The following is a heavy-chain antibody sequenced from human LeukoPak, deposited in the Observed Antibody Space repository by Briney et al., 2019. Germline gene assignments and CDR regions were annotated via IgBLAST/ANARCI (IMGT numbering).Heavy chain of an antibody. J-gene: IGHJ4*01. CDR2: IQDEGITN. CDR3: AKARDSANYYFDS. Sequence: PGGSLRLSCLGSGFPFRSYDMHWVRQAPGKGPEWVAYIQDEGITNNYGDSVKGRFDISRDNSKNTVYLDMASLTVADTALYYCAKARDSANYYFDSWGHGTLVIVSS. CDR1: GFPFRSYD. V-gene: IGHV3-30*02. D-gene: IGHD1-26*01.